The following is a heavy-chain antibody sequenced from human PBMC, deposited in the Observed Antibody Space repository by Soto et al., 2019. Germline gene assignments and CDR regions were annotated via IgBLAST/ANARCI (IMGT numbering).Heavy chain of an antibody. CDR3: ARAHTPVVPPDV. CDR1: GFTFSSYW. V-gene: IGHV3-74*01. Sequence: EVQLVESGGGLVQPGGSLRLSCAASGFTFSSYWMHWVRQAPGKGLVWVSRINSDGSSTSYADSVKGRFTISRDKAKNTLYLQMNSLRAEDTAVYYCARAHTPVVPPDVWGKGTTVTVSS. CDR2: INSDGSST. D-gene: IGHD2-2*01. J-gene: IGHJ6*04.